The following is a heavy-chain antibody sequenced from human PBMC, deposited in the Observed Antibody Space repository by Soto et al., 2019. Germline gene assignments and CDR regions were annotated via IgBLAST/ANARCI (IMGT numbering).Heavy chain of an antibody. V-gene: IGHV3-7*01. CDR2: IKQDGSEK. J-gene: IGHJ6*02. Sequence: PGGCLEISCAASGVSFNSYGMSWVRQAPGKGLEWVANIKQDGSEKYYVDSVKGRFTISRDNAKNSLYLQMNSLRAEDTAVYYCARAAAGSYYYYGMDVWGQGTTVTVSS. CDR1: GVSFNSYG. D-gene: IGHD6-13*01. CDR3: ARAAAGSYYYYGMDV.